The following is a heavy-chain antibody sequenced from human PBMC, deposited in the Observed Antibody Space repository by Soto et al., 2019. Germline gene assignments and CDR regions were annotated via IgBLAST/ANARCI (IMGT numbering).Heavy chain of an antibody. Sequence: EVQLVESGGGLVQPGGSLRLSCAASGFTFSSYSMNWVRQAPGKGLEWVSYISSSSSTIYYADSVKGRFTISRDNAKNSLYLQINSLSDEATAVYYFVREGGSLNCFDPWGQGTLVTVSS. CDR3: VREGGSLNCFDP. D-gene: IGHD2-15*01. CDR2: ISSSSSTI. CDR1: GFTFSSYS. J-gene: IGHJ5*02. V-gene: IGHV3-48*02.